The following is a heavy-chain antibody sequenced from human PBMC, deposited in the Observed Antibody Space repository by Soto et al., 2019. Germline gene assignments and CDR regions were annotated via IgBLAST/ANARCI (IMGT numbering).Heavy chain of an antibody. CDR3: ARQLIVVVPAAMGGSNWFDP. CDR2: IYYSGST. D-gene: IGHD2-2*01. J-gene: IGHJ5*02. CDR1: GGSISSSSYY. V-gene: IGHV4-39*01. Sequence: SETLSLTCTVSGGSISSSSYYWGWIRQPPGKGLEWIGSIYYSGSTYYNPSLKSRVTISVDTSKNQFSLKLSSVTAADTAVYYCARQLIVVVPAAMGGSNWFDPWGQGTLVTSPQ.